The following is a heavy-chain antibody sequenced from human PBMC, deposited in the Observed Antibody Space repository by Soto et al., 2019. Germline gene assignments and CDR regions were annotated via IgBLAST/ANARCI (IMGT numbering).Heavy chain of an antibody. CDR3: ARESEDLTSNFDY. Sequence: GGSVRLSCAASGFTFSSYGRNWVRQAPGKGLEWVSSISSTTNYIYYADSMKGRFTVSRDNAKNSVYLEMNSLSAEDTSVYYCARESEDLTSNFDYWGQGTLVTVSS. J-gene: IGHJ4*02. CDR2: ISSTTNYI. CDR1: GFTFSSYG. V-gene: IGHV3-21*01.